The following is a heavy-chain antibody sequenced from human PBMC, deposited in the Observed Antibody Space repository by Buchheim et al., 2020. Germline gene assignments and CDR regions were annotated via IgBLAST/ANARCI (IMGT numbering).Heavy chain of an antibody. V-gene: IGHV3-21*01. CDR1: GFTFSSHS. CDR2: ISSTSGSF. J-gene: IGHJ4*02. Sequence: EVQLAESGGGLVKPGGSLRLSCIASGFTFSSHSMTWVRQAPGKGLEWVSSISSTSGSFYYADSVKGRFTISRDNAKNSLYLQMNSLRAEDTAVYYCARYRWESSTSSFDYWGQGTL. CDR3: ARYRWESSTSSFDY. D-gene: IGHD6-6*01.